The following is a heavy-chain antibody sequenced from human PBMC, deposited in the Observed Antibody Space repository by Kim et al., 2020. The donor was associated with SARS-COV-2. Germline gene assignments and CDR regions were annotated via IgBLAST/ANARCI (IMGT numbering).Heavy chain of an antibody. Sequence: VKGRFTISRDNAKNSLYLQMNSLRAEDTAVYYCARASVGATKRGGSFDYWGQGTLVTVSS. V-gene: IGHV3-11*05. D-gene: IGHD1-26*01. J-gene: IGHJ4*02. CDR3: ARASVGATKRGGSFDY.